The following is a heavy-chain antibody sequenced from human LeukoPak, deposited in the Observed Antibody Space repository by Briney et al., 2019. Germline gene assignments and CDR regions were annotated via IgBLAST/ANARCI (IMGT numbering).Heavy chain of an antibody. D-gene: IGHD3-10*01. Sequence: SVKVSCKASGFTFTRSAMQWVRQARGQRLEWMGWIVVGSGNTNYAQKFQERVTITRDMSTSTAYMELSSLRVEDTAMYYCSKERPEEYYASGSYFDYWGQGTLVTVSS. CDR2: IVVGSGNT. CDR3: SKERPEEYYASGSYFDY. V-gene: IGHV1-58*02. J-gene: IGHJ4*02. CDR1: GFTFTRSA.